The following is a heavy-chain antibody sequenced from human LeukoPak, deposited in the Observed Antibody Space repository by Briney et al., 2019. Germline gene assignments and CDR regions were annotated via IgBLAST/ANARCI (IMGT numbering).Heavy chain of an antibody. CDR1: GGSISSGGYS. Sequence: PSETLSLTCAVSGGSISSGGYSWSWIRQPPGKGLEWIGYIYHSGSTYYNPSLKSRVTISVDRSKNQFSLKLSSVTAADTAVYYCARDSESSWTSERYGMDVWGQGTTVTVSS. V-gene: IGHV4-30-2*01. D-gene: IGHD6-13*01. CDR3: ARDSESSWTSERYGMDV. J-gene: IGHJ6*02. CDR2: IYHSGST.